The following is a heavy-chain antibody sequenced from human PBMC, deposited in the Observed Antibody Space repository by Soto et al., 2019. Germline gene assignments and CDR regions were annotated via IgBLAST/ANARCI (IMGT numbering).Heavy chain of an antibody. J-gene: IGHJ6*02. CDR1: GGSFSGYY. V-gene: IGHV4-34*01. CDR3: ARRIVDTIRDYYGMDV. Sequence: PSETLSLTCAVYGGSFSGYYWSWIRQPPGKGLEWIGEINHSGSTNYNPSLKSRVTISVDTSKNQFSLKLSSVTAADTAVYYCARRIVDTIRDYYGMDVWGQGTKVTVYS. D-gene: IGHD5-12*01. CDR2: INHSGST.